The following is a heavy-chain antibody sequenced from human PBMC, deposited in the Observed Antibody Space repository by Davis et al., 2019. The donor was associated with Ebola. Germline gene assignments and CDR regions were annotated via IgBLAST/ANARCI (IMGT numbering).Heavy chain of an antibody. CDR1: GFTFDDYA. V-gene: IGHV3-9*01. CDR2: ISWNSGSI. Sequence: SLKISCAASGFTFDDYAMHWVRQAPGKGLEWVSGISWNSGSIGYADSVKGRFTISRDNAKNSLYLQMNSLRAEDTALYYCAKGVGYGGNSDYFDYWGQGTLVTVSS. D-gene: IGHD4-23*01. CDR3: AKGVGYGGNSDYFDY. J-gene: IGHJ4*02.